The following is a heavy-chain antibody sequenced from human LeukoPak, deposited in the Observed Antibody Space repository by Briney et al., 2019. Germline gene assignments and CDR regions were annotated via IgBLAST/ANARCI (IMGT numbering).Heavy chain of an antibody. CDR3: ARELTGDPRSPLGY. D-gene: IGHD7-27*01. V-gene: IGHV4-59*12. J-gene: IGHJ4*02. CDR2: VYHRGNT. CDR1: GDSISSYY. Sequence: TSETLSLTCTVSGDSISSYYWTWIRQAPGRRLEWIGYVYHRGNTDYNPSLKSRVTMSVDTSKNQFSLKLSSVTAADTAVYYCARELTGDPRSPLGYWGQGTLVTVSS.